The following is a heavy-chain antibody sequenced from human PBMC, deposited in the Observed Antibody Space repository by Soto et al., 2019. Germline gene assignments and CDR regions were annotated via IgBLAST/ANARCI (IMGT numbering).Heavy chain of an antibody. J-gene: IGHJ4*02. CDR2: ITWNSGSI. V-gene: IGHV3-9*01. D-gene: IGHD3-9*01. Sequence: EVQLVESGGGLVQPGRSLRLSCAASGFTFDDYAMHWVRQAPGKGLAWVSGITWNSGSIGYADSVKGRFTIARDHAKNSLYLQMISQRAEEPGLYHCVTDTTRYFGAFDYWGQGTLVTGSS. CDR3: VTDTTRYFGAFDY. CDR1: GFTFDDYA.